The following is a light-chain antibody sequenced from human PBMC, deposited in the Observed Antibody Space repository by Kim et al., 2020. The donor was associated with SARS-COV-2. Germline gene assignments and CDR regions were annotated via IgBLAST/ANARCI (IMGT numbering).Light chain of an antibody. CDR1: SSDVGSYNL. CDR2: EVN. Sequence: PGQSITISCTGTSSDVGSYNLVSWYQQHPGRAPKLMIFEVNKRPSGVSNRFSGSKSGNTASLTIYGLQSEDEADYYCSSYAGSDWLFGGGTQLTVL. J-gene: IGLJ2*01. V-gene: IGLV2-23*02. CDR3: SSYAGSDWL.